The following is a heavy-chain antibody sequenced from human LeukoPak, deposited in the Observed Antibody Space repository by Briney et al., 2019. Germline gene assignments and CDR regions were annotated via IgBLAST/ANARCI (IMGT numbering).Heavy chain of an antibody. D-gene: IGHD3-22*01. J-gene: IGHJ4*02. V-gene: IGHV1-46*01. CDR2: INPSGGST. Sequence: ASVKVSCKASGYTFTGYYMHWVRQAPGQGLEWMGIINPSGGSTSYAQKFQGRVTMTRDTSTSTVYMELSSLRSEDTAVYYCARVLRDYYDSSGYLDYWGQGTLVTVSS. CDR1: GYTFTGYY. CDR3: ARVLRDYYDSSGYLDY.